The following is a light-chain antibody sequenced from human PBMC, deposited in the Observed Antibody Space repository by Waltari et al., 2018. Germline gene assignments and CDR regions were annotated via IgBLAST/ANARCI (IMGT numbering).Light chain of an antibody. Sequence: QSVLTPPPSVSGAPGQRVTISCTGSNSNIGAGYDVHWYLQLPGTAPKLLIYANRNRPSGVPDRFSGSKSGTSASLAITGLQPEDEADYYCQSYDSSLSGRPWVFGGGTKLTVL. CDR2: ANR. CDR3: QSYDSSLSGRPWV. J-gene: IGLJ3*02. V-gene: IGLV1-40*01. CDR1: NSNIGAGYD.